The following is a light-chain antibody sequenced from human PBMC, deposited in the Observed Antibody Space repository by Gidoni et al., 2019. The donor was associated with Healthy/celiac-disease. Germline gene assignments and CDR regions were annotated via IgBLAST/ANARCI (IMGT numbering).Light chain of an antibody. CDR3: QQYNNWPPFT. V-gene: IGKV3-15*01. CDR1: QSVARN. Sequence: EIVMTQPPATLSVSPGDRATLSCGASQSVARNLAWYQQKPGQAPRLLIYGASIRATGIPARFSGSGSGTEFTLTISSLQSEDFAVYYCQQYNNWPPFTFGPGTKVDIK. CDR2: GAS. J-gene: IGKJ3*01.